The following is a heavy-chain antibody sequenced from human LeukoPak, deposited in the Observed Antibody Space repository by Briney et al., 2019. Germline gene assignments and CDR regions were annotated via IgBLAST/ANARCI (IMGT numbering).Heavy chain of an antibody. CDR3: ARVTMVRGVGVGAFDI. J-gene: IGHJ3*02. D-gene: IGHD3-10*01. Sequence: GGSLRLSCAASGFTFSSYGMHWVRQAPGKGLEWVAFIRYDGSNKYYADSVKGRFTISRDNSKNTLYLQMNSLRAEDTAVYYCARVTMVRGVGVGAFDIWGQGTMVTVSS. CDR2: IRYDGSNK. CDR1: GFTFSSYG. V-gene: IGHV3-30*02.